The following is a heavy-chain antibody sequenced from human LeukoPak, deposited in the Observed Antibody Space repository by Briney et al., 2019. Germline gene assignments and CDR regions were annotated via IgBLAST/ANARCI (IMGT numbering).Heavy chain of an antibody. CDR1: GGSFSGYY. D-gene: IGHD6-13*01. Sequence: PSETLPLTCAVYGGSFSGYYWSWIRQLPGKGLEWIGEIDHSGRTNSNASLKSRVTISVDMSKNQFSLRLSSVTAADTAVYYCARKSIVTAGRKPYDVWDQGTLVTVSP. V-gene: IGHV4-34*01. CDR3: ARKSIVTAGRKPYDV. CDR2: IDHSGRT. J-gene: IGHJ4*02.